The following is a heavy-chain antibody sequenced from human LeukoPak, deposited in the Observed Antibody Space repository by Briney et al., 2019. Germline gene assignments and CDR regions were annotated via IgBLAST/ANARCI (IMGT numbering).Heavy chain of an antibody. Sequence: GGSLRLSCAASGFTFSSYAMNWVCKAPGKGLEWVSAISGSGGSTYYADSVKGRFTISRDNFKDTLYLQMNSLRAEDTAVYYCAKAPCSSTSCFRPYYYYYMDVWGKGTTVTVSS. J-gene: IGHJ6*03. CDR3: AKAPCSSTSCFRPYYYYYMDV. D-gene: IGHD2-2*01. V-gene: IGHV3-23*01. CDR2: ISGSGGST. CDR1: GFTFSSYA.